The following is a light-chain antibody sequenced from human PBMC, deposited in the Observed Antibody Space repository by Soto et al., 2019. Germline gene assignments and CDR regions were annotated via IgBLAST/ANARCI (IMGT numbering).Light chain of an antibody. CDR2: GAS. J-gene: IGKJ4*01. CDR3: QQYGSPLT. CDR1: QSVSSSY. V-gene: IGKV3-20*01. Sequence: EIVLTQSPGTLSLSPGERATLSCPASQSVSSSYLAWYQQKPGQAPRLLIYGASIRATGIPDRFSGSGSGTDFTLTISRLEPEDFAVFYCQQYGSPLTFGGGTKVEI.